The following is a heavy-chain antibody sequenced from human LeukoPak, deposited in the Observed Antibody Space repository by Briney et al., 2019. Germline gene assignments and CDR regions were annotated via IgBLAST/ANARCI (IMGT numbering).Heavy chain of an antibody. J-gene: IGHJ6*03. CDR1: GYTFTSYG. V-gene: IGHV1-18*01. D-gene: IGHD3-10*01. CDR2: ISAYNGNT. Sequence: ASVKVSCKASGYTFTSYGISWVRQAPGQGLEWMGWISAYNGNTNYAQKLQGRVTMTTDTSTSTAYMELRSLRSDDTAVYYCARAPGRLLWFGGLLPTYYYYYMDVWGKGTTVTISS. CDR3: ARAPGRLLWFGGLLPTYYYYYMDV.